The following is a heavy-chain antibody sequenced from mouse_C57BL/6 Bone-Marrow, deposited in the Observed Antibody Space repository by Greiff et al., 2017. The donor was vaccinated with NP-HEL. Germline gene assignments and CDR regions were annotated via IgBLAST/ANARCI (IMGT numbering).Heavy chain of an antibody. CDR1: GYSFTDYN. CDR3: ARAYYYGSSEAWFAY. Sequence: EVQLQQSGPELVKPGASVKISCKASGYSFTDYNMNWVKQSNGKSLEWIGVINPNYGTTSYNQKFKGKATLTVDQSSSTAYMQLNSLTSEDSAVYYCARAYYYGSSEAWFAYWGQGTLVTVSA. J-gene: IGHJ3*01. CDR2: INPNYGTT. V-gene: IGHV1-39*01. D-gene: IGHD1-1*01.